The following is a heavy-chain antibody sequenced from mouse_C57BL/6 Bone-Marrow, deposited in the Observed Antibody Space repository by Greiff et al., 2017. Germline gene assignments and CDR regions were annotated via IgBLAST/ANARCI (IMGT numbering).Heavy chain of an antibody. J-gene: IGHJ1*03. CDR2: IHPNSGST. Sequence: VKLQQPGAELVKPGASVKLSCKASGYTFTSYWMHWVKQRPGQGLEWIGMIHPNSGSTNYNEKFKSKATLTVDKSSSTAYMQLSRLTSEDSAVYYCACYCGSSLYWYFDVWGTGTTVTVSS. V-gene: IGHV1-64*01. CDR3: ACYCGSSLYWYFDV. D-gene: IGHD1-1*01. CDR1: GYTFTSYW.